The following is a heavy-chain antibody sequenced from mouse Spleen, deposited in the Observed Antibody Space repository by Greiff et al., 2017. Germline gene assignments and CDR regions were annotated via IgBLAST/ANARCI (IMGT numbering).Heavy chain of an antibody. CDR1: GYTFTSYW. V-gene: IGHV1-82*01. CDR3: ARAYSWFAY. Sequence: QVQLQQPGAELVKPGASVKVSCKASGYTFTSYWMHWVKQRPGKGLEWIGRIYPGDGDTNYNGKFKGKATLTADKSSSTAYMQLSSLTSEDSAVYFCARAYSWFAYWGQGTLVTVSA. D-gene: IGHD2-10*01. J-gene: IGHJ3*01. CDR2: IYPGDGDT.